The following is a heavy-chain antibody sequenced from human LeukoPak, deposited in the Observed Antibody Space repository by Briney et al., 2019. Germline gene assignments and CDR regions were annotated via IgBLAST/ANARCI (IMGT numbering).Heavy chain of an antibody. CDR2: IVAMFNTT. CDR3: ASPPSGDGGSFEY. D-gene: IGHD3-10*01. J-gene: IGHJ4*02. CDR1: GGTFITYA. V-gene: IGHV1-69*13. Sequence: SVKVSCKASGGTFITYAISWVRQAPGQDLEWMGGIVAMFNTTNYAQKFQGRVTITADESTSTAYMELSSLRSDDTAVYYCASPPSGDGGSFEYWGQGTLVTVSS.